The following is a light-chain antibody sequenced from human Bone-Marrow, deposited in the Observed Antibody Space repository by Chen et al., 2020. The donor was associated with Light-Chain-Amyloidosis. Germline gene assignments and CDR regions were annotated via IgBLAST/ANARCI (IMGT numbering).Light chain of an antibody. J-gene: IGLJ2*01. CDR3: SSYTSSSTPHVV. Sequence: QSALPQPASVSGSPVQSITISCTGTSSDVGGYNYVSWYQQHPGKAPKLMIYDVSNRPSGVSNRFSRSKSGNTASLTISGRQAEDEADYYCSSYTSSSTPHVVFGGGTKLTVL. CDR2: DVS. CDR1: SSDVGGYNY. V-gene: IGLV2-14*01.